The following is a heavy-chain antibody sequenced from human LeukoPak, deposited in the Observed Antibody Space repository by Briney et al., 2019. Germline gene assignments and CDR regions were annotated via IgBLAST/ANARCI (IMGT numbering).Heavy chain of an antibody. CDR2: ISGSGGST. Sequence: GGSLRLSCAASGFTFSSYAMSWGRPAPGKGLEWVSAISGSGGSTYYADSVKGRFTISRDNSKNTLYLQMNSLRAEDTAVYYCAKDLGLQLWPPLPVFDYWGQGTLVTVSS. CDR1: GFTFSSYA. V-gene: IGHV3-23*01. J-gene: IGHJ4*02. D-gene: IGHD5-18*01. CDR3: AKDLGLQLWPPLPVFDY.